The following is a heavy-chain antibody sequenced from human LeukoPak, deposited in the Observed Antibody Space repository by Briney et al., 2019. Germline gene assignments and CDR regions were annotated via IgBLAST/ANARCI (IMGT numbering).Heavy chain of an antibody. CDR2: ISSDGTNT. Sequence: GGSLRLSCAASGFTFSSYWMHWVRQAPGTGLVWVSRISSDGTNTYYADSVKGRFSISRDNAKNTLYLQMNSLRAKDTAMYYCARVYYYYYMDVWGRGTTVTVSS. CDR1: GFTFSSYW. V-gene: IGHV3-74*01. J-gene: IGHJ6*03. CDR3: ARVYYYYYMDV.